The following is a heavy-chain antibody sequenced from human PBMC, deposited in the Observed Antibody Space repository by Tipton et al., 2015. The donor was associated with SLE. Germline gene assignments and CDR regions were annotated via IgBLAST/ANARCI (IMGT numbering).Heavy chain of an antibody. Sequence: QLVQSGAEVKKPGASVKVSCKASGYTFTNYYMHWVRQAPGQGLEWMGIINPSGGSASYPPKFQGRVTMTRDTSTSTVYMELSSLRSEDTAVYYCARDADEYYFGSGAFDYWGQGTLVTVSS. J-gene: IGHJ4*02. D-gene: IGHD3-10*01. CDR2: INPSGGSA. V-gene: IGHV1-46*01. CDR1: GYTFTNYY. CDR3: ARDADEYYFGSGAFDY.